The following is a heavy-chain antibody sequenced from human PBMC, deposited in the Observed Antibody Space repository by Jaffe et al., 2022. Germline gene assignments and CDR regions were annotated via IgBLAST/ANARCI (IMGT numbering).Heavy chain of an antibody. Sequence: QVQLQESGPGLVKPSETLSLTCAVSGYSISSGYYWGWIRQPPGKGLEWIGSIYHSGSTYYNPSLKSRVTISVDTSKNQFSLKLSSVTAADTAVYYCAREYLAASGGYYDSSGYPLGYWGQGTLVTVSS. J-gene: IGHJ4*02. CDR3: AREYLAASGGYYDSSGYPLGY. V-gene: IGHV4-38-2*02. D-gene: IGHD3-22*01. CDR1: GYSISSGYY. CDR2: IYHSGST.